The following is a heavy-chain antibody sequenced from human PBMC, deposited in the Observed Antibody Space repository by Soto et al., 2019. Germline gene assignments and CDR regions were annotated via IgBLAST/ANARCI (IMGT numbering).Heavy chain of an antibody. D-gene: IGHD5-12*01. CDR2: ITPYNGNT. Sequence: QVQLVQSGAEVKKPGASVKVSCKASGYTFINYGINWVRQAPGQGLEWMGWITPYNGNTNYAQKLQGRVTMTTDTSTSTAYKELRSLRSDDTSVYYCARGWVGSGYDPWGQGTLVTVSS. J-gene: IGHJ5*02. CDR3: ARGWVGSGYDP. V-gene: IGHV1-18*01. CDR1: GYTFINYG.